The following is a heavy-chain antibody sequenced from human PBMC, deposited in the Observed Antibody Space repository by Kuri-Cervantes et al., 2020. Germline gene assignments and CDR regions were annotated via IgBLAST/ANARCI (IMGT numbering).Heavy chain of an antibody. CDR3: ARSYYNILTGFVNNPFDY. CDR1: GGTFSSYA. J-gene: IGHJ4*02. Sequence: ASVKVSCKASGGTFSSYAISWVRQATGQRLEWMGWINAGNGNTKYSQKFQDGVTISRDTSATTAYMELSSLRSADTAVYYCARSYYNILTGFVNNPFDYWGQGTLVTVSS. D-gene: IGHD3-9*01. CDR2: INAGNGNT. V-gene: IGHV1-3*01.